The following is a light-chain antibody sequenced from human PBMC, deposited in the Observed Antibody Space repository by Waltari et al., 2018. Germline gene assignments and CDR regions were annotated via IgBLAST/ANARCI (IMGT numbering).Light chain of an antibody. CDR2: LGS. V-gene: IGKV2-28*01. CDR1: QSLLHSNGYNY. J-gene: IGKJ5*01. CDR3: MQALQTPIT. Sequence: DIVMTQSPLSLPVTPGEPASISCRSSQSLLHSNGYNYLDWYLKKPGQSPQLLIYLGSNRASGVPDRFSGSESGTDFTLKISRVEAEDVGVYYCMQALQTPITFGQGTRLEIK.